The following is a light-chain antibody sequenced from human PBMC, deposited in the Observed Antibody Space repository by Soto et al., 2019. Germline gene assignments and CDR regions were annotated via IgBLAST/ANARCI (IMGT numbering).Light chain of an antibody. CDR1: QRIYNNY. J-gene: IGKJ4*01. CDR3: QHHGTTIT. Sequence: VVLTQSPRTLSLFPGQRATLSCRASQRIYNNYVAWYQQKPGQAPSLLIYGVSNRAPGVPDRFRGSGSGTDFTLTITRLEPDDFAVYYCQHHGTTITFGGGAKVESK. CDR2: GVS. V-gene: IGKV3-20*01.